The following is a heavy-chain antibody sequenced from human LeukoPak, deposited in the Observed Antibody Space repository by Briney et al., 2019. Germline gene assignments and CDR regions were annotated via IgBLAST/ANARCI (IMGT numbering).Heavy chain of an antibody. D-gene: IGHD2-15*01. J-gene: IGHJ4*02. Sequence: SETLSLTCTVSGGPFSNYYWSWIRQPSGKGLEWIAYFSYSGSTKYSPSLKSRVTISGDTSKNQFSLQLSSVTAADTAVYYCATTKGDCSGGSCYSGIFDYWGQGILVTVSS. CDR1: GGPFSNYY. CDR3: ATTKGDCSGGSCYSGIFDY. V-gene: IGHV4-59*01. CDR2: FSYSGST.